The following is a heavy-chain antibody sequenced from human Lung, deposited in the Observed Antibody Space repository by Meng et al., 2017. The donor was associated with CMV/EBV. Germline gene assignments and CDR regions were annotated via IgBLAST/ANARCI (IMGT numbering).Heavy chain of an antibody. CDR3: VKGIYPRTYYYYYYGLDV. Sequence: SXAASGFTFNTYAMHWVRQAPGKGLEWVAFIRFDASNKYYADSVKGRFTISRDNFKNTLFLQMNSLRPEDTAVYYCVKGIYPRTYYYYYYGLDVWGQGTSVTVSS. J-gene: IGHJ6*02. CDR2: IRFDASNK. D-gene: IGHD1-7*01. V-gene: IGHV3-30*02. CDR1: GFTFNTYA.